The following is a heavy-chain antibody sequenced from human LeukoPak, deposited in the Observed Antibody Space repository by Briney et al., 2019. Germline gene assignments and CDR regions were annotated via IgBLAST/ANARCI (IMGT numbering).Heavy chain of an antibody. J-gene: IGHJ5*02. V-gene: IGHV4-39*01. CDR1: GGSISSSGYY. CDR2: IYYSGST. D-gene: IGHD3-10*01. CDR3: ARCPLVRGVILPWFDP. Sequence: PSETLSLTCTVSGGSISSSGYYWDWIRQPPGKGLEWLASIYYSGSTDYNPSLKSRGTISADTSKNQFSLRLTSVTAADTAVYYCARCPLVRGVILPWFDPWGQGTLVTVSS.